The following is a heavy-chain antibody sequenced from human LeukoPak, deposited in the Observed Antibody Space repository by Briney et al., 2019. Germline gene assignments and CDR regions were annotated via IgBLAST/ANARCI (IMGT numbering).Heavy chain of an antibody. CDR3: ARVFQAYCGGDCYAYYYGMDV. J-gene: IGHJ6*02. V-gene: IGHV1-2*02. CDR1: GYTFTGYY. D-gene: IGHD2-21*02. CDR2: INPNSGGT. Sequence: ASVKVSCKASGYTFTGYYMHWVRQAPGQGLEWMGWINPNSGGTNYAQKFQGRVTMTRDTSISTAYMELSRLRSDDTAVYYCARVFQAYCGGDCYAYYYGMDVWGQGTTVTASS.